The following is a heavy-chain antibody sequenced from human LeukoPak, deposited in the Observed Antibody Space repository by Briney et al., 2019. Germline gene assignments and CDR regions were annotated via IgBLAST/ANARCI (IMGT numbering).Heavy chain of an antibody. CDR1: GYTFTSYD. J-gene: IGHJ4*02. CDR2: MNPNSSNT. CDR3: ARGGRTREWLSFY. Sequence: ASVKVSCSASGYTFTSYDINWVRQATGQGLEGRGGMNPNSSNTGYAQKFQGRVTMTRNTSISTAYMELSSLRSEDTAVYYCARGGRTREWLSFYWGQGTLVTVSS. V-gene: IGHV1-8*01. D-gene: IGHD3-3*01.